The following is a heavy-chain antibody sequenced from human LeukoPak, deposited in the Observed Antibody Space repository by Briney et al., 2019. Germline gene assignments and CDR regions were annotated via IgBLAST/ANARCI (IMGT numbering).Heavy chain of an antibody. CDR1: GGSFSSSSYY. V-gene: IGHV4-39*07. J-gene: IGHJ6*03. CDR2: IYYSGNT. Sequence: SETLSLTCTVSGGSFSSSSYYWGWIRQPPGKGLEWIGSIYYSGNTHYNPSLKSRVTISVDTSKNQFSLKLSSVTAADTAVYYCARGVRGQQLVYYYYYYMDVWGKGTTVTVSS. D-gene: IGHD6-13*01. CDR3: ARGVRGQQLVYYYYYYMDV.